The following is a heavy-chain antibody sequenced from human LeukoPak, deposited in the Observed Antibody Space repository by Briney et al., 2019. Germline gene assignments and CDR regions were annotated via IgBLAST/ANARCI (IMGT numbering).Heavy chain of an antibody. V-gene: IGHV3-11*06. D-gene: IGHD6-19*01. CDR1: GFTFSDYY. J-gene: IGHJ4*02. CDR3: ARDPEYSSGYDY. Sequence: GGSLRLSCAAFGFTFSDYYMSWFRQAPGKGLEWVSSISSSSSYIYYADSVKGRFTISRDNAKNSLYLQMNSLRAEDTAVYYCARDPEYSSGYDYWGQGTLVTVSS. CDR2: ISSSSSYI.